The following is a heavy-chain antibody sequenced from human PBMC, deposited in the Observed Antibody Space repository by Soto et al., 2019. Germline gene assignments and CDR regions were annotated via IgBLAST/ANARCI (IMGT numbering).Heavy chain of an antibody. CDR2: ISASGRSL. CDR3: AKGTSQLDY. V-gene: IGHV3-23*01. CDR1: GFSFSSNY. J-gene: IGHJ4*02. D-gene: IGHD2-2*01. Sequence: GGSLRLSCAASGFSFSSNYMSWVRQAPGKGLEWASSISASGRSLFYADAVKGRFTISRDNSKNTLYLQMSSLTAEDTAVYYWAKGTSQLDYWGQGTLVTVSS.